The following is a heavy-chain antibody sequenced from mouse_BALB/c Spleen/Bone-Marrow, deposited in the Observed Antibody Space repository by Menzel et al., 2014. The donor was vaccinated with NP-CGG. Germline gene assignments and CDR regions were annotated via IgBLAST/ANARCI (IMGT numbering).Heavy chain of an antibody. CDR1: GYTFTDYA. Sequence: VKVVESGPELVRPGVSVKISCKGSGYTFTDYAMHWVMQSHAKSLEWIGVISTYYGNTNYNQKFKGKATMTVDKSSSTAYMEPARLTSEDSAIYYCARKRLTGTSYWYFDVWGAGTTVTVSS. CDR2: ISTYYGNT. J-gene: IGHJ1*01. CDR3: ARKRLTGTSYWYFDV. V-gene: IGHV1-67*01. D-gene: IGHD4-1*01.